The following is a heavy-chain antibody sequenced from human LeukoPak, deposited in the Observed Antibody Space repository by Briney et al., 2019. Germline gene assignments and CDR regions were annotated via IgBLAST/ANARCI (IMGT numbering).Heavy chain of an antibody. D-gene: IGHD1-26*01. V-gene: IGHV3-48*03. CDR2: ISSSGSAI. CDR1: GFTFSSYE. J-gene: IGHJ4*02. Sequence: GGSLRLSCAASGFTFSSYEMNWVRQAPGKGLEWVSYISSSGSAIDYADSVKGRFTISRGNAKNSLYLQMNSLRAEDTAVYYCARDKMVGATLVPFDYWGQGTLVTVSS. CDR3: ARDKMVGATLVPFDY.